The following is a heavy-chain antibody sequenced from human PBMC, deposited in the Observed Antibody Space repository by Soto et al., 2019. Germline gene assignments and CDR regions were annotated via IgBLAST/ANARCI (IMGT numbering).Heavy chain of an antibody. CDR1: GGTFSSYA. CDR2: IIPIFGTA. V-gene: IGHV1-69*13. Sequence: ASVKVSCKASGGTFSSYAISWVRQAPGQGLEWMGGIIPIFGTANYAQKFQGRVTITADESTSTAYMELSSLRSEDTAVYYCARDRGSGAIDYYYYGMDVWGQGTTVTVYS. CDR3: ARDRGSGAIDYYYYGMDV. J-gene: IGHJ6*02. D-gene: IGHD3-16*02.